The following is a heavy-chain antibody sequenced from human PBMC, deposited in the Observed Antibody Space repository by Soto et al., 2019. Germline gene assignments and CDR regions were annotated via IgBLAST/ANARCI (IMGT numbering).Heavy chain of an antibody. CDR2: VSPKSGGT. D-gene: IGHD2-8*02. Sequence: ASVKVSCKASGYNFSDYYIHWVRQAPGQGLEWLGWVSPKSGGTNYAQKFKGRVTMTRDTSSNTVYMDLSGLKSDDTAVFYCAREISGGGTLNWFDPWGQGTLVTVSS. V-gene: IGHV1-2*02. CDR1: GYNFSDYY. J-gene: IGHJ5*02. CDR3: AREISGGGTLNWFDP.